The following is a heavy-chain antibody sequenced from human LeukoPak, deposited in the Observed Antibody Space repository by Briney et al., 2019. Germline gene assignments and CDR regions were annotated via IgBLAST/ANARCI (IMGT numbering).Heavy chain of an antibody. V-gene: IGHV4-30-4*01. Sequence: SETLSLTCTVSGGSISSGDYYWSWLRQPPGKGLEWIVYIYYSGTTYSYPSLKSRVNISVDTSKNQFSLKLSSVTAADTAVYYCARTIGDSSGYYFMLPNYFDYWGRGTLVTVSS. CDR3: ARTIGDSSGYYFMLPNYFDY. CDR2: IYYSGTT. D-gene: IGHD3-22*01. CDR1: GGSISSGDYY. J-gene: IGHJ4*02.